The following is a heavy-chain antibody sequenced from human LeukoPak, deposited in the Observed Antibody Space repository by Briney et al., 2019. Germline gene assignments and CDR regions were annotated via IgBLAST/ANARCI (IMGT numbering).Heavy chain of an antibody. V-gene: IGHV3-21*01. Sequence: GSLRLSCAASGFTFNTYTMNWVRQAPGKGLEWVSSITASSTAIYSADSVKGRFTISRDNAKNFLYLQMNSLRAEDTAVYYCARTYYDILTGYNPYFDYWGQGILVTVSS. CDR1: GFTFNTYT. J-gene: IGHJ4*02. CDR3: ARTYYDILTGYNPYFDY. CDR2: ITASSTAI. D-gene: IGHD3-9*01.